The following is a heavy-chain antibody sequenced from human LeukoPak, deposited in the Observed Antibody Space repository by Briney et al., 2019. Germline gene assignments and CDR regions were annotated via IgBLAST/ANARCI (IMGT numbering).Heavy chain of an antibody. CDR2: IYHSGST. Sequence: SETLSLTCAVSGGSISSSNWWSWVRQPPGKGLEWIGEIYHSGSTNYNPSLKSRVTISVDKSKNQFPLKLSSVTAADTAVYYCAGGRFGELIFDYWGQGTLVTVSS. D-gene: IGHD3-10*01. CDR1: GGSISSSNW. V-gene: IGHV4-4*02. J-gene: IGHJ4*02. CDR3: AGGRFGELIFDY.